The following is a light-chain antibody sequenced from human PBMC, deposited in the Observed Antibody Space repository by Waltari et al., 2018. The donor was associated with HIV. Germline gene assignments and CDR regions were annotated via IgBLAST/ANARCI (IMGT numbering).Light chain of an antibody. CDR2: GYN. CDR1: SSNIGAGYD. J-gene: IGLJ2*01. Sequence: QSVLTQPPSVSGAPGQRVTISCTGSSSNIGAGYDVHWYQQLPGTAPKLRSYGYNNRPSGVPDRFSGSKSGTSASLAITGLQAEDEADYYCQSYDSSLSAVLFGGGTKLTVL. V-gene: IGLV1-40*01. CDR3: QSYDSSLSAVL.